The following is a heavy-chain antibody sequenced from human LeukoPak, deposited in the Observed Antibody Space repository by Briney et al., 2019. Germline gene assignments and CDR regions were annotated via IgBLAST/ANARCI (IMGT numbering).Heavy chain of an antibody. Sequence: SVKVSCKASGGTFSSYAISWVRQAPGQGLEWMGRIIPILGIANYAQKFQGRVTITADKSTSTAYMELSSLRSEDTAVYYCARTYSSSWSYCDSWGQGTLVTVSS. CDR3: ARTYSSSWSYCDS. CDR1: GGTFSSYA. D-gene: IGHD6-13*01. CDR2: IIPILGIA. V-gene: IGHV1-69*04. J-gene: IGHJ4*02.